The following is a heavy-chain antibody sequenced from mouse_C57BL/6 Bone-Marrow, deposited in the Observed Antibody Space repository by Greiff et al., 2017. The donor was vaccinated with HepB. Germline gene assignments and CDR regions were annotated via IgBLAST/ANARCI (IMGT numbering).Heavy chain of an antibody. Sequence: EVMLVESGGGLVQPGGSLSLSCAASGFTFTDYYMSWVRQPPGKALEWLGFIRNKANGYTTEYSASVKGRFTISRDNSQSILYLQMNALRAEDSATYYCARYSDYYQGYAMDYWGPGTSVTVSS. D-gene: IGHD1-1*01. CDR1: GFTFTDYY. V-gene: IGHV7-3*01. J-gene: IGHJ4*01. CDR3: ARYSDYYQGYAMDY. CDR2: IRNKANGYTT.